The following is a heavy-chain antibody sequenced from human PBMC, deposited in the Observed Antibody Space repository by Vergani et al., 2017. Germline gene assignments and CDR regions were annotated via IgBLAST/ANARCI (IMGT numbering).Heavy chain of an antibody. CDR2: VDPEEGET. Sequence: EVQLVQSGAEVKKPGATMKISCKVSGYTFTDHYMHWVKQAPGQGLEWMGLVDPEEGETIYAEKFKGRVTIAADTSTDPAHLELSSLRTEDTAVYYCARRQTVTTGGMEVWGQGTTVIVSS. CDR3: ARRQTVTTGGMEV. J-gene: IGHJ6*02. V-gene: IGHV1-69-2*01. CDR1: GYTFTDHY. D-gene: IGHD4-17*01.